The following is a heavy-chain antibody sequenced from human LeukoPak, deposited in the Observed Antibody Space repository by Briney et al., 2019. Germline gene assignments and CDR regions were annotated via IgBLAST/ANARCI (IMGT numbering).Heavy chain of an antibody. Sequence: ASVKVSCKASGYTFTSYYMHWVRQAPGQGLEWMGWINIYNGNTNYVQNLQGRVTMTTDTSTNTAYMELRSLRSDDTAVYYCARMLGYCSGKSCLPGEYGWFDPWGQGTLVTVSS. CDR2: INIYNGNT. J-gene: IGHJ5*02. D-gene: IGHD2-15*01. CDR1: GYTFTSYY. CDR3: ARMLGYCSGKSCLPGEYGWFDP. V-gene: IGHV1-18*04.